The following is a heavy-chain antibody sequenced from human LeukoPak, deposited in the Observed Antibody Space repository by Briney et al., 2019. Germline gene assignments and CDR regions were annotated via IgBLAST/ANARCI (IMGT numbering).Heavy chain of an antibody. D-gene: IGHD3-22*01. Sequence: ASVKVSCKASGYTFTSYDINWVRQATGQGLEWMGWMNRNSGNTGYAQKFQGRVTMTRNTSISTAYMELSSLRSEDTAVYYCARVTHSSGYYYTLSFDYWGQGTLVTVSS. V-gene: IGHV1-8*01. J-gene: IGHJ4*02. CDR2: MNRNSGNT. CDR1: GYTFTSYD. CDR3: ARVTHSSGYYYTLSFDY.